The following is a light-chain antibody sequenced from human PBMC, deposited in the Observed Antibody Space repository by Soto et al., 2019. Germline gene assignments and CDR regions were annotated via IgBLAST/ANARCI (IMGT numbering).Light chain of an antibody. J-gene: IGLJ1*01. CDR2: EVS. V-gene: IGLV2-14*01. CDR1: SRDVGGYNY. CDR3: SSYTSSSIPYV. Sequence: QSALTQPASVSGSPEQSITISCTGTSRDVGGYNYVSWYQQHPGKAPKLMIYEVSNRPSGVSNRFSGSKSGNTASLTISGLQAEDEADYYCSSYTSSSIPYVFGTGTKVTVL.